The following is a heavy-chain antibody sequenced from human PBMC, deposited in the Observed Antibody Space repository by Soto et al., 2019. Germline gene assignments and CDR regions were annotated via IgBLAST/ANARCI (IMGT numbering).Heavy chain of an antibody. D-gene: IGHD3-3*01. V-gene: IGHV4-59*08. CDR1: GGSISSYY. J-gene: IGHJ5*02. CDR3: ARHEVLRSWEWLFGEGHWFDP. Sequence: SETLSLTCTVSGGSISSYYWSWIRQPPGKGLEWIGYIYYSGSTNYNPSLKSRVTISVDTSKNQFSLKLSSVTAADTAVYYCARHEVLRSWEWLFGEGHWFDPWGQGTLVTVSS. CDR2: IYYSGST.